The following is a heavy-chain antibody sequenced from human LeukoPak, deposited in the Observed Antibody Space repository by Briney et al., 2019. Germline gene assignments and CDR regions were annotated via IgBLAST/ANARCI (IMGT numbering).Heavy chain of an antibody. D-gene: IGHD2-8*01. Sequence: GGSLRLSCITSGFAFSNYAMNWVRQAPGKGPEWVSGISGFNTYYADSVKGRFTISRDNSKNVLYLQMDRLRVEDTAVYSCAKDVCTSPRCLLYLDSWGQGTLVTVSS. CDR1: GFAFSNYA. CDR2: ISGFNT. J-gene: IGHJ4*02. CDR3: AKDVCTSPRCLLYLDS. V-gene: IGHV3-23*01.